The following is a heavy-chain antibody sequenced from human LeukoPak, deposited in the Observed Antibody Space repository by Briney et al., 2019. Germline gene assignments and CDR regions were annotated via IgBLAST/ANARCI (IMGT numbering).Heavy chain of an antibody. J-gene: IGHJ4*02. D-gene: IGHD6-13*01. CDR3: AKDHSSSWYYFDY. Sequence: GGSLRLSCAASGFTFSSYAMHWVRQAPGKGLEWVTIISYDGSNKYYADSVKGRFTISRDNSKNTLYLQMNSLRAEDTAVYCCAKDHSSSWYYFDYWGQGILVTVSS. CDR2: ISYDGSNK. CDR1: GFTFSSYA. V-gene: IGHV3-30*18.